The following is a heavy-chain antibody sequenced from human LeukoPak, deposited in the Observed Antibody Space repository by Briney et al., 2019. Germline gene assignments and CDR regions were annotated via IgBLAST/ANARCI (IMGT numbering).Heavy chain of an antibody. CDR2: IFYTGTT. J-gene: IGHJ4*02. V-gene: IGHV4-59*08. Sequence: SETLSLTCTISGGSVSGYYWSWIRQSPGKGLEWIGYIFYTGTTLYSPPLRGRVTMSVDTSENQFSLKLSSVTAADTAMYYCARHDVVPVIRRGFDFWGQGTLVTVSS. CDR3: ARHDVVPVIRRGFDF. CDR1: GGSVSGYY. D-gene: IGHD2-21*02.